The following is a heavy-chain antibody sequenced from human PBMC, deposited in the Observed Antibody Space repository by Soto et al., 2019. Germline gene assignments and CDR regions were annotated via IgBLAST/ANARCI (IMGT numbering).Heavy chain of an antibody. CDR1: GGSFSGYY. CDR3: ARSALAARPRDY. V-gene: IGHV4-34*01. Sequence: SETLSLTCAVYGGSFSGYYWSWIRQPPGKGLEWIGEINHSGSTNYNPSLKSRVTISVDTSKNQFSLKLSSVTAADTAVYYCARSALAARPRDYWGQGTLVTVSS. D-gene: IGHD6-6*01. J-gene: IGHJ4*02. CDR2: INHSGST.